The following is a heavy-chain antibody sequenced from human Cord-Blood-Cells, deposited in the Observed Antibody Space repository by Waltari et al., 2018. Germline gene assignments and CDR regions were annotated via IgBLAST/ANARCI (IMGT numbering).Heavy chain of an antibody. CDR2: IIPIFGTA. J-gene: IGHJ4*02. Sequence: QVQLVQSGAEVKKPGSSVKVSCKASGGTFSSSAISWLRQAPGQGLEWMGGIIPIFGTANYAQKFQGRVTITADKSTSTAYMELSSLRSEDTAVYYCARLRRGGATPFDYWAREPWSPSPQ. V-gene: IGHV1-69*06. D-gene: IGHD1-26*01. CDR1: GGTFSSSA. CDR3: ARLRRGGATPFDY.